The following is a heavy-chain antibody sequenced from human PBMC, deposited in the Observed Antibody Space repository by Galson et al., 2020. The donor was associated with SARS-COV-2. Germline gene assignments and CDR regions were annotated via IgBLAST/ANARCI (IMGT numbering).Heavy chain of an antibody. CDR2: ILFDGSRI. CDR3: ARDPAKYTIHFWYFDV. D-gene: IGHD2-2*02. J-gene: IGHJ2*01. CDR1: GFAFRDYT. V-gene: IGHV3-30*04. Sequence: GESLKISCAASGFAFRDYTMHWVRQAPGKGLEWVALILFDGSRIHYADSVKGRFSISRDNSNNALFLQMDSLRPEDTAVYYCARDPAKYTIHFWYFDVWGRGSLVSVSS.